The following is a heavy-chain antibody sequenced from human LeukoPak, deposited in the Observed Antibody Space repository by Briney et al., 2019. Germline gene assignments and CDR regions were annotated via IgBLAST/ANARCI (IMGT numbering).Heavy chain of an antibody. CDR2: IKSKTDGGTT. Sequence: PGGSLRLSCAASGFTFSNAWMSWVRQAPGKGLEWVGRIKSKTDGGTTDYAAHVKGRFTISRDDSKNTLYLQMNSLKTEDTAVYYCTTAPSFMVYAMNYWGQGTLVTVSS. CDR3: TTAPSFMVYAMNY. J-gene: IGHJ4*02. CDR1: GFTFSNAW. D-gene: IGHD2-8*01. V-gene: IGHV3-15*01.